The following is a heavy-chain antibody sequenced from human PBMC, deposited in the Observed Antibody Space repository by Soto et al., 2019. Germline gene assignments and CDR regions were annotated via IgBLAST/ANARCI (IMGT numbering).Heavy chain of an antibody. CDR1: GFTFSSFW. Sequence: GGSLRLSCAASGFTFSSFWMHWVRQAPGKGLVWVSRISSDGSSTSYADSVKGRFTISRDNAKNTLYLQMNSLRAEDTAVYYCARIYSSGWYADYWGQGALVTVSS. CDR3: ARIYSSGWYADY. D-gene: IGHD6-19*01. CDR2: ISSDGSST. V-gene: IGHV3-74*01. J-gene: IGHJ4*02.